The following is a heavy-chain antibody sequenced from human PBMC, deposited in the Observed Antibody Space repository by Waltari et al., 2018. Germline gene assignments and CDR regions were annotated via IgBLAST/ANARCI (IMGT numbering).Heavy chain of an antibody. CDR2: ISSSSSTI. V-gene: IGHV3-48*04. D-gene: IGHD6-19*01. J-gene: IGHJ4*02. CDR3: ARDFSSGWYDY. CDR1: GFTFSSYS. Sequence: EVQLVESGGGWVQPGGSLRLSCAASGFTFSSYSMNWVRQAPGKGLEWVSYISSSSSTIYYADSVKGRFTISRDNAKNSLYLQMNSLRAEDTAVYYCARDFSSGWYDYWGQGTLVTVSS.